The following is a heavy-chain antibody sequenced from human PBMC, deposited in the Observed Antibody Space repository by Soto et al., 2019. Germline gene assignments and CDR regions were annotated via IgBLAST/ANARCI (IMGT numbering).Heavy chain of an antibody. D-gene: IGHD2-15*01. J-gene: IGHJ4*02. CDR1: GGSISSGGYY. CDR2: IYYSGST. CDR3: ARVEEPEYCSGGSCYSSYLDY. Sequence: PSETLSLTCTVSGGSISSGGYYWSWIRQPPGKGLEWIGYIYYSGSTYYNPSLKSRVTISVDTSKNQFSLKLSSVTAADTAVYYCARVEEPEYCSGGSCYSSYLDYWGQGTLVTVSS. V-gene: IGHV4-31*03.